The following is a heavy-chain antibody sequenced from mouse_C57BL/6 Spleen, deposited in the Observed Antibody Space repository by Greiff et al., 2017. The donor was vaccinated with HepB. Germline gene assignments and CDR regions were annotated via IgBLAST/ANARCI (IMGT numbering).Heavy chain of an antibody. D-gene: IGHD2-3*01. V-gene: IGHV5-16*01. CDR2: INYDGSST. CDR3: ARDYDGYYYFDY. CDR1: GFTFSDYY. Sequence: EVQRVESEGGLVQPGSSMKLSCTASGFTFSDYYMAWVRQVPEKGLEWVANINYDGSSTYYLDSLKSRFIISRDNAKNILYLQMSSLKSEDTATYYCARDYDGYYYFDYWGQGTTLTVSS. J-gene: IGHJ2*01.